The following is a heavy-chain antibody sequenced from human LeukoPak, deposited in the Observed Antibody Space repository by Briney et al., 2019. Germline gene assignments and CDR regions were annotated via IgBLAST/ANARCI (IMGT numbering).Heavy chain of an antibody. CDR1: GDSISSDGYY. CDR2: IYTSGST. CDR3: ARGYCSSGSCYHGDY. D-gene: IGHD2-2*01. J-gene: IGHJ4*02. V-gene: IGHV4-61*02. Sequence: PSQTLSLTCTVSGDSISSDGYYWSWIRQPAGKGLEWIGRIYTSGSTNYYPSLKSRVTMSLDTSKNQFSLKLSSVTAADTAIYYCARGYCSSGSCYHGDYWGQGTLVTVSS.